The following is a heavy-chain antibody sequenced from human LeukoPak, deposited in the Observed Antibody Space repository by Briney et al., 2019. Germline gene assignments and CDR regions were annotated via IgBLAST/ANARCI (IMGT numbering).Heavy chain of an antibody. Sequence: SETLSLTCAVYGGSFSGYYWSWIRQPPGKGLEWIGEINHSGSTNHNPSLKSRVTISVDTSKNQFSLKLSSVTAADTAVYYCARGPVGYSYGYLLWAFDIWGQGTMVTVSS. J-gene: IGHJ3*02. CDR1: GGSFSGYY. D-gene: IGHD5-18*01. V-gene: IGHV4-34*01. CDR2: INHSGST. CDR3: ARGPVGYSYGYLLWAFDI.